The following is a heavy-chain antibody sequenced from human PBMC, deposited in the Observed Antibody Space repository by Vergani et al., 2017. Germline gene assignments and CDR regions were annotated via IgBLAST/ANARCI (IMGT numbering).Heavy chain of an antibody. CDR2: IYSGGST. Sequence: EVQLVESGGGLVQPGGSLRLSCAASGFTVSSNYMSWVRQAPGKGLEWVSVIYSGGSTYYADSVKGRFTISRDNSKNTLYLQMNSLRAEDTAVYYCARSSEDSSGYWFSCFDYWGQGTLVTVSS. J-gene: IGHJ4*02. D-gene: IGHD3-22*01. V-gene: IGHV3-66*01. CDR3: ARSSEDSSGYWFSCFDY. CDR1: GFTVSSNY.